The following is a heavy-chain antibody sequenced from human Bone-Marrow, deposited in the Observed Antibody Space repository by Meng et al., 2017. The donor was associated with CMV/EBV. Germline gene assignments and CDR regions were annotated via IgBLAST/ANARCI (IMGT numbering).Heavy chain of an antibody. Sequence: SVKVSCKASGGTFSSYAISWVRQAPGQGLEWMGGIIPIFGTANYAQKFQGRVTITTDESTGTAYMELSSLRSEDTAVYYCARGRRWFGELLHDYWGQGTLVTVSS. V-gene: IGHV1-69*05. CDR3: ARGRRWFGELLHDY. CDR1: GGTFSSYA. D-gene: IGHD3-10*01. CDR2: IIPIFGTA. J-gene: IGHJ4*02.